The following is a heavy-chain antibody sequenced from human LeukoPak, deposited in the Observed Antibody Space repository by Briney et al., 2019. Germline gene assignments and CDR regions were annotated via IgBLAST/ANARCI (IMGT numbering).Heavy chain of an antibody. CDR1: GGSISSYY. V-gene: IGHV4-59*01. J-gene: IGHJ3*02. D-gene: IGHD3-3*01. CDR2: IYYSGST. CDR3: ARWITIFGVVISDAFDI. Sequence: SETLSLTCTVSGGSISSYYWSWIRQPPGKGLEWIGYIYYSGSTNYNPFLKSRVTISVDTSKNQFSLKLSSVTAADTAVYYCARWITIFGVVISDAFDIWGQGTMVTVSS.